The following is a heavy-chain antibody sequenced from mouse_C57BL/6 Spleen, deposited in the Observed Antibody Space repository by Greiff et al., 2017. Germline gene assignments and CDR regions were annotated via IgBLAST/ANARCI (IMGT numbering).Heavy chain of an antibody. J-gene: IGHJ1*03. Sequence: QVQLKESGPGLVQPSQSLSITCTVSGFSLTSYGVHWVRQSPGKGLEWLGVIWSGGSTDYNAAFISRLSISKDNSKSQVFFKMNSLQADDTAIYYCARNSIITTVVARYWYFDVWGTGTTVTVSS. D-gene: IGHD1-1*01. CDR2: IWSGGST. CDR3: ARNSIITTVVARYWYFDV. CDR1: GFSLTSYG. V-gene: IGHV2-2*01.